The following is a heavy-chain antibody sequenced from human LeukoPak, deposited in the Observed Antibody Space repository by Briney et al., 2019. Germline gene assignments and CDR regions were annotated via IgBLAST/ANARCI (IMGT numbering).Heavy chain of an antibody. Sequence: GGSLRLSCAASGVTLSNYLMSWVRQAPGKGLEWVANIKQDGSEKYYLDSVKGRFTISRDNARNSLYLQMNSLRAEDTAVFYCASSGGYRPPHHLSYFDNWGQGTLVTVSS. CDR3: ASSGGYRPPHHLSYFDN. CDR1: GVTLSNYL. V-gene: IGHV3-7*01. D-gene: IGHD6-19*01. J-gene: IGHJ4*02. CDR2: IKQDGSEK.